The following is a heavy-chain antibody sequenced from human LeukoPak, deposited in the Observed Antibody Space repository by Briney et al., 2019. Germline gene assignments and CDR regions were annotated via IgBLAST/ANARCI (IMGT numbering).Heavy chain of an antibody. Sequence: GGSLRLSCAASGFTFSDYYMSGIRQAPGKGLEWVSYISSSGSTIYYADSVKGRFTISRDNAKNSLYLQMNSLRAEDTAVYYCARGEAILDYYFDYWGQGTLVTVSP. J-gene: IGHJ4*02. CDR1: GFTFSDYY. V-gene: IGHV3-11*04. D-gene: IGHD5-12*01. CDR2: ISSSGSTI. CDR3: ARGEAILDYYFDY.